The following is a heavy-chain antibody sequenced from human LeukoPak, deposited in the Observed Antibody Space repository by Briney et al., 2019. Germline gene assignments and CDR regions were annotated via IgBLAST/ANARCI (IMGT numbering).Heavy chain of an antibody. CDR3: ARLGSQGGVAALDY. CDR2: INSDGSSI. D-gene: IGHD6-25*01. Sequence: GGSLRLSCAASGFTFSSYWMHWVRQAPGKGLVWVSRINSDGSSISYADSVKGRFTISRVNAKNTLYLQMNSLRAEDTAVYYCARLGSQGGVAALDYWGQGTLVTVSS. CDR1: GFTFSSYW. V-gene: IGHV3-74*01. J-gene: IGHJ4*02.